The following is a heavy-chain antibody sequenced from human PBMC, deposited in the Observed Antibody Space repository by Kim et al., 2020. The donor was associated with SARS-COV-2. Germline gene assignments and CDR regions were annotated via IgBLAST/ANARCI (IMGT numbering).Heavy chain of an antibody. J-gene: IGHJ6*02. CDR3: ARAKPRYLERKNYYYGMDV. V-gene: IGHV3-21*01. CDR2: ISSSSSYI. CDR1: GFTFSSYS. D-gene: IGHD1-1*01. Sequence: GGSLRLSCAASGFTFSSYSMNWVRQAPGKGLEWVSSISSSSSYIYYSYSVKGRFTISRDNAKNSLYLQMNSLRAEDTAVYYCARAKPRYLERKNYYYGMDVWGQGNTVTVSS.